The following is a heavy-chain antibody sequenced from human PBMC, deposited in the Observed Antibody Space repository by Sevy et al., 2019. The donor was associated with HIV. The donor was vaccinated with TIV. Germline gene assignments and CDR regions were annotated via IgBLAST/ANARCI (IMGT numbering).Heavy chain of an antibody. J-gene: IGHJ6*02. Sequence: ASVKVSCKASGGTFSSYAISWVRQAPGQGLEWMGGIIPIFGTANYAQKFQGRVTITADESTSTAYMGLSSLRSEDTAVYYCAREGGNLVYDYGMDVWGQGTTVTVS. D-gene: IGHD1-26*01. CDR3: AREGGNLVYDYGMDV. CDR2: IIPIFGTA. CDR1: GGTFSSYA. V-gene: IGHV1-69*13.